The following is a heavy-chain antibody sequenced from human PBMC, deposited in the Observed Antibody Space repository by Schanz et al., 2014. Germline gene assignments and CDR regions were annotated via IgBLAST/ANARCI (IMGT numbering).Heavy chain of an antibody. Sequence: QVQLVQSGAEVKKPGASVKVSCEASGYTFTSYYIHWFRQAPGQGLEWMGLINPSVSNTNYAQKFRGRVTMTRDTSTSTVYTELSSLRSEDTAVDFCAGGPSTGAFDIWGQGTMVTVSS. V-gene: IGHV1-46*03. CDR3: AGGPSTGAFDI. J-gene: IGHJ3*02. CDR1: GYTFTSYY. CDR2: INPSVSNT.